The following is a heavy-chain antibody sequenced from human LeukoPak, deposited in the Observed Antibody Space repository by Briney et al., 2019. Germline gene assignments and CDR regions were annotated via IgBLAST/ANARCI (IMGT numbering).Heavy chain of an antibody. CDR3: ASSDSSGYYYVLGDAFDI. CDR2: IIPIFGTA. J-gene: IGHJ3*02. V-gene: IGHV1-69*13. Sequence: ASVKVSCKASGGTFRSYAISWVRQAPGQGLKWMGGIIPIFGTANYAQKFQGRVTITADESTSTAYMELSSLRSEDTAVYYCASSDSSGYYYVLGDAFDIWGQGTMVTVSS. CDR1: GGTFRSYA. D-gene: IGHD3-22*01.